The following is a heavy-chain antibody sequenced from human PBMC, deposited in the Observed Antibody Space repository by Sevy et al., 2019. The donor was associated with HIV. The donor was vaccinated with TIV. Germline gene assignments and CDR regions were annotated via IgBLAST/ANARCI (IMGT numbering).Heavy chain of an antibody. J-gene: IGHJ4*02. V-gene: IGHV1-2*02. D-gene: IGHD6-19*01. CDR2: INTAGGGA. Sequence: ASVKVSCKASGYPFTVYYIHWLRETPRHGLQWVGFINTAGGGATYTPTFQGRVTLSRDTAINTAYLTLNDLTSDDTAVYFCARGTESSGSQYPLYWGQGTQVTVSS. CDR3: ARGTESSGSQYPLY. CDR1: GYPFTVYY.